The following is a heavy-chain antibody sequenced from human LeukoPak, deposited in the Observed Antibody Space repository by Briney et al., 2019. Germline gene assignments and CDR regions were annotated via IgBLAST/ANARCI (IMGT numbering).Heavy chain of an antibody. CDR2: IYYSGST. D-gene: IGHD2-21*02. CDR1: GGSISSYY. V-gene: IGHV4-59*08. CDR3: ARRYCGGDCYSDY. Sequence: PSEPLSLTCTVSGGSISSYYWSWIRQPPGKGLEWVGYIYYSGSTNYNPSLKSRVTISVDTSKNQFSLQLSSVTAADTAVYYCARRYCGGDCYSDYWRQGTLVTISS. J-gene: IGHJ4*02.